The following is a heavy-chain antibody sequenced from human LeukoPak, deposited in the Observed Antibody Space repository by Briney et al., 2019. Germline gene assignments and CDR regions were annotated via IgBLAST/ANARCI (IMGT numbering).Heavy chain of an antibody. CDR2: IHNDDTTT. V-gene: IGHV3-74*01. CDR3: ARGGVGSFDI. D-gene: IGHD2-8*02. Sequence: GGSLRLSCAASGFIFTSYWIHWVRQAPGKGLVWVSRIHNDDTTTGYADSVKGRFAISRDNAKNTVYLQMNSLRAEDTAVYYCARGGVGSFDIWGQGTMVTVSS. J-gene: IGHJ3*02. CDR1: GFIFTSYW.